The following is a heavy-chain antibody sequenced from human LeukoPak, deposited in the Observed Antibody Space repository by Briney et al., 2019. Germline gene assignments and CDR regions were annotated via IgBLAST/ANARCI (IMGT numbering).Heavy chain of an antibody. J-gene: IGHJ5*02. Sequence: GESLKISCKGSGNSFTNYWISWVRQMPRKGLEWMGRIDPSDSYTNYSPSFQGHVTISADKSISTAYLQWSSLKASDTAMYYCARQGFGSSDWFDPWGQGTLVTVSS. CDR2: IDPSDSYT. CDR3: ARQGFGSSDWFDP. D-gene: IGHD6-13*01. CDR1: GNSFTNYW. V-gene: IGHV5-10-1*01.